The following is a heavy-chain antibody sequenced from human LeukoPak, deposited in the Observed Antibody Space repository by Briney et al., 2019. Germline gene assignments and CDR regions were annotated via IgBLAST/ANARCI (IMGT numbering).Heavy chain of an antibody. CDR3: ARFSIGSYDYYFDY. CDR2: IYYSGST. Sequence: PSETLSLTCTVSGGSISSYYWSWIRQPPGKGLEWIGYIYYSGSTNYNPSLKSRVTISVDTSKNQFSLKLSSVTAADTAVYYCARFSIGSYDYYFDYWGQGTLVTVSS. D-gene: IGHD6-19*01. J-gene: IGHJ4*02. CDR1: GGSISSYY. V-gene: IGHV4-59*08.